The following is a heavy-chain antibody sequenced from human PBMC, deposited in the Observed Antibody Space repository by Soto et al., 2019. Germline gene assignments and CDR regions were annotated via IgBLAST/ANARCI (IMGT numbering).Heavy chain of an antibody. V-gene: IGHV3-11*01. J-gene: IGHJ4*01. D-gene: IGHD3-9*01. CDR3: ARSALPLIDILDY. Sequence: PGGSLRLSCAASGFTFSDYYMNWIRQAPGQGLEWLSFINPRGETRYIADSIRGRFTFSRDNARRSLYVQMNSLRAEDTAVYYGARSALPLIDILDYWGHGTLVTVSS. CDR1: GFTFSDYY. CDR2: INPRGETR.